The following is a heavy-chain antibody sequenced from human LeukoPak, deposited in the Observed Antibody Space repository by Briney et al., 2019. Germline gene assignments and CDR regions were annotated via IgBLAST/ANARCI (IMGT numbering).Heavy chain of an antibody. V-gene: IGHV1-2*02. CDR2: INPNSGGT. Sequence: ASVKVSCKASGYTFTGYYMHWVRQAPGQGLEWMGWINPNSGGTNYAQKFQGRVTMTRDTSISTAYMELSRLRSDDTAVYYCARDQVRNWNVQNWFDPWGQGTLVTVSS. CDR3: ARDQVRNWNVQNWFDP. CDR1: GYTFTGYY. D-gene: IGHD1-1*01. J-gene: IGHJ5*02.